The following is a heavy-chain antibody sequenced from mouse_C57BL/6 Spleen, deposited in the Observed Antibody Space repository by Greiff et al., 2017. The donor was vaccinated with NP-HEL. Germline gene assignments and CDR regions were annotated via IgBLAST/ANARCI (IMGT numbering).Heavy chain of an antibody. CDR2: IDPSDSYT. Sequence: VQLQQPGAELVMPGASVKLSCKASGYTFTSYWMHWVKQRPGQGLEWIGEIDPSDSYTNYNQKFKGKSTLTVDKSSSTAYMQLSSLTSEDSAVYYCARSGTAQAAYWGQGTLVTVSA. J-gene: IGHJ3*01. D-gene: IGHD3-2*02. CDR1: GYTFTSYW. V-gene: IGHV1-69*01. CDR3: ARSGTAQAAY.